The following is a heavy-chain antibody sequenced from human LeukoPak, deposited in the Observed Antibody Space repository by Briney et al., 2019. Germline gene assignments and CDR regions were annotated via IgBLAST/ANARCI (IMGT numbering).Heavy chain of an antibody. CDR1: GGSISSHY. CDR3: GRDALVGYFSYYYMDV. J-gene: IGHJ6*03. V-gene: IGHV4-59*11. D-gene: IGHD2-15*01. CDR2: ISNSGST. Sequence: TSETLSLTCTVSGGSISSHYWTWIRQSPVKGLEWIGDISNSGSTSYNPSLKSRVTISIDTSKNQFSLKLSSVTAADTAVYYCGRDALVGYFSYYYMDVWGKGTTITVSS.